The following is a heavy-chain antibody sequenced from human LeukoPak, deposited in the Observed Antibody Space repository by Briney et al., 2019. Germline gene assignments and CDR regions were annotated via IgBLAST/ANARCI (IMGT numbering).Heavy chain of an antibody. CDR1: GGSFSGYY. V-gene: IGHV4-34*01. J-gene: IGHJ5*02. D-gene: IGHD6-13*01. Sequence: SETLSLTCAVYGGSFSGYYWSWILQPPGKGLEWIGEINHSGSTNYNPSLKSRVTISVDTSKNQFSLKLSSVTAADTAVYYCSREAGIATAIVWFDPWGQGTLVTVSS. CDR3: SREAGIATAIVWFDP. CDR2: INHSGST.